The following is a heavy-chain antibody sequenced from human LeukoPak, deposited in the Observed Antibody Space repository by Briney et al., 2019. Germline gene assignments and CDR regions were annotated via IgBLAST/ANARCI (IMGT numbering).Heavy chain of an antibody. CDR3: AREPIRYTGVEAAFDI. Sequence: QTGGSLRLSCAASGFTFSSYWMSWVRQAPGKGLEWVANIKQDGSEKYYVDSVKGRFTISRDNAKNSLYLQMNSLRAEDTAVYYCAREPIRYTGVEAAFDIWGQGTMVTVSS. V-gene: IGHV3-7*01. J-gene: IGHJ3*02. D-gene: IGHD3-16*02. CDR2: IKQDGSEK. CDR1: GFTFSSYW.